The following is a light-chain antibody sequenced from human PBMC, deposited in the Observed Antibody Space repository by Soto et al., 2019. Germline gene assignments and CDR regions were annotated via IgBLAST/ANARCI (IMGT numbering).Light chain of an antibody. CDR1: QSISNNF. V-gene: IGKV3-20*01. CDR2: RAS. Sequence: VLTQSPGTLSLSPGERATLSCRASQSISNNFLAWYQQKPGQAPRLLIYRASSRDTGIPAWFSASGSGTHFTLNISRLEQEYVGVNYYQEYARFVEAFGQAAKLEIK. CDR3: QEYARFVEA. J-gene: IGKJ1*01.